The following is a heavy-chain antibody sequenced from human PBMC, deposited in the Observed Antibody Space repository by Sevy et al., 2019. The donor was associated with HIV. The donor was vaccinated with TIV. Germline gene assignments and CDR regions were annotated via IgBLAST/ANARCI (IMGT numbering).Heavy chain of an antibody. J-gene: IGHJ4*02. V-gene: IGHV3-30*02. CDR1: GFTFSYSG. CDR3: AKNTAAVGTGGFDY. CDR2: IQYDGSNK. Sequence: GGSLRLSCAASGFTFSYSGMHWVRQAPGKGVEWVTFIQYDGSNKYYADSVKGRFTISRDNSKNTLYLQMNSLRRDDTAVYYCAKNTAAVGTGGFDYWGQGTLVTVSS. D-gene: IGHD6-13*01.